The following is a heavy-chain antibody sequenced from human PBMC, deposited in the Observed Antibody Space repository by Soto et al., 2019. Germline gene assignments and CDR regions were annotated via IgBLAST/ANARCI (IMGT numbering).Heavy chain of an antibody. Sequence: EVQLVESGGGLVQPGGSLRLSCAASGFNFSIYSMNWVRKAPGKGLEWVSYISSTITTMYYADSVKGRFTISRDNAKNSLYLQMNSRRDEDTAVYYCGRSNSGFDYWGQGTLVTVSS. J-gene: IGHJ4*02. D-gene: IGHD1-26*01. CDR2: ISSTITTM. CDR3: GRSNSGFDY. V-gene: IGHV3-48*02. CDR1: GFNFSIYS.